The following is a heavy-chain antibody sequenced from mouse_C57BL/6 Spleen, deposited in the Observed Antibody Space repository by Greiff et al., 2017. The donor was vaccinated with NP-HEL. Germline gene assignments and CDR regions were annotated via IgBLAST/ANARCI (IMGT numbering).Heavy chain of an antibody. V-gene: IGHV1-7*01. CDR1: GYTFTSYW. D-gene: IGHD1-1*01. J-gene: IGHJ4*01. CDR3: ARGDYGSSGYYAMDY. Sequence: VQRVESGAELAKPGASVKLSCKASGYTFTSYWMHWVKQRPGQGLEWIGYINPSSGYTKYNQKFKDKATLTADKSSSTAYMQLSSLTYEDSAVYYCARGDYGSSGYYAMDYWGQGTSVTVSS. CDR2: INPSSGYT.